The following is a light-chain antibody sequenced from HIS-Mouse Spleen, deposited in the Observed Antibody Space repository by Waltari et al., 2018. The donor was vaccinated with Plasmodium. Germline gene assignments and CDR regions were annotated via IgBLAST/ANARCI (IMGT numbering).Light chain of an antibody. Sequence: SYELTQPPSLSVSPGQTARITCSGDPLPNKYAYWYQQKSGQAPVLVIYEDSKRPSGIPERFSGSSSGTMATLTISGAQVEDEADYYCYSTDSSGNHRVFGGGTKLTVL. V-gene: IGLV3-10*01. CDR3: YSTDSSGNHRV. J-gene: IGLJ3*02. CDR2: EDS. CDR1: PLPNKY.